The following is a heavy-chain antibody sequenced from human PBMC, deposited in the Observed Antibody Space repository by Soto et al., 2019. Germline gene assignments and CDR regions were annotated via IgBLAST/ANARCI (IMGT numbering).Heavy chain of an antibody. Sequence: SVKVSCKASGGTFSSYAISWVRRAPGQGLEWMGGIIPIFGTANYAQKFQGRVTITADKSTSTAYMELSSLRSEDTAVYYCASPLYYDSSGQHIDAFDIWGQGKIVTAS. V-gene: IGHV1-69*06. D-gene: IGHD3-22*01. J-gene: IGHJ3*02. CDR2: IIPIFGTA. CDR3: ASPLYYDSSGQHIDAFDI. CDR1: GGTFSSYA.